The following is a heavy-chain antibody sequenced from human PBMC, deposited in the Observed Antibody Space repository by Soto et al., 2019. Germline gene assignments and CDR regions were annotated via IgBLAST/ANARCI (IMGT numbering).Heavy chain of an antibody. Sequence: SETLSLTCTVSGGSISSSTYYWGWMRQPPGKGLEWIGSIFNSGSTNYNPSLKSRVTISVDTSKNQFSLKVRSVTAADTAVYYCARVGAAAAPGYFDYWSQGTLVTVSS. CDR1: GGSISSSTYY. CDR2: IFNSGST. CDR3: ARVGAAAAPGYFDY. V-gene: IGHV4-39*07. D-gene: IGHD6-13*01. J-gene: IGHJ4*02.